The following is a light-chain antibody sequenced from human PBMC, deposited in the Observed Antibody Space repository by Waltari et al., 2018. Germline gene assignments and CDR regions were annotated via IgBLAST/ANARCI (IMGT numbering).Light chain of an antibody. CDR3: QQRSDWPFLT. V-gene: IGKV3-11*01. J-gene: IGKJ4*01. CDR2: DAS. Sequence: EIVLTPSPVTLAMSPGARATLPCRASQSIGNYLAWYQHKPGQAPRLLIYDASNRATGIPDRFSGSGSGTDFTLTINSLGPEDFTVYYCQQRSDWPFLTFGGGTKVEIK. CDR1: QSIGNY.